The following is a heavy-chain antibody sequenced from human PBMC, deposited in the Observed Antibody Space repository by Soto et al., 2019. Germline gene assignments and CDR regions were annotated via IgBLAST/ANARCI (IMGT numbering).Heavy chain of an antibody. CDR2: ISGSGGST. Sequence: GGSLRLSCAASGFTFSSYAMSWVRQAPGKGLEWVSAISGSGGSTYYADSVKGRFTISRDNSKNTLYLQMNSLRAEDTAVYYCAKDPDFWSGYLSRWFDPWGQGTLVTVSS. CDR1: GFTFSSYA. CDR3: AKDPDFWSGYLSRWFDP. D-gene: IGHD3-3*01. V-gene: IGHV3-23*01. J-gene: IGHJ5*02.